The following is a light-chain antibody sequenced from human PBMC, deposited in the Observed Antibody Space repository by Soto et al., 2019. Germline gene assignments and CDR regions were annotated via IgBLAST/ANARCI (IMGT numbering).Light chain of an antibody. J-gene: IGLJ3*02. V-gene: IGLV1-40*01. CDR2: GNS. CDR3: QSYASSLSAL. CDR1: SSNIGAGYD. Sequence: QSVLTQPPSVSGAPGQRVTISCTGSSSNIGAGYDVHWYQQLPGTAPKLLIYGNSNRPSGVPDRFSGSKSGTSAPLAITGLQAEDVADYYCQSYASSLSALFGGGTKLTVL.